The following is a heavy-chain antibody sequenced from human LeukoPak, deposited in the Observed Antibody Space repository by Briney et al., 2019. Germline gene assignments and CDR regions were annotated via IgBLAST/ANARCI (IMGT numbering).Heavy chain of an antibody. CDR2: IYYSEST. J-gene: IGHJ3*02. Sequence: PSETLSLTCTVSGGSISSYYWSWIRQPPGKGLEWIGYIYYSESTNYNPSLKSRVTISVDTSKNQFSLKLSSVTAADTAVYYCARPYDYGVHDAFDIWGQGTMVTVSS. D-gene: IGHD4-17*01. V-gene: IGHV4-59*01. CDR3: ARPYDYGVHDAFDI. CDR1: GGSISSYY.